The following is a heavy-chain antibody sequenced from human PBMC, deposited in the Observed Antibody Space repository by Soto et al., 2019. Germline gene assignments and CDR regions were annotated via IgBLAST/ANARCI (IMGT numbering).Heavy chain of an antibody. J-gene: IGHJ5*02. CDR3: AGGSSKSWFDP. CDR1: NGSISSSGYY. CDR2: IYYSGST. V-gene: IGHV4-31*03. Sequence: SQTLSLTCNVSNGSISSSGYYWSWIRQHPGQGLEWIGYIYYSGSTYYNPSLKSRVTISVDTSKNQFSLKLGSVTAADTAIYYCAGGSSKSWFDPWGQGTLVTVSS. D-gene: IGHD6-6*01.